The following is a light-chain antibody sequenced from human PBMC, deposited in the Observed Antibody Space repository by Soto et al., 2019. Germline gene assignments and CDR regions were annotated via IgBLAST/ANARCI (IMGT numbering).Light chain of an antibody. Sequence: EIVLTQSPATLSVSPGERATLSCKASRSVRSNLAWYQQKPGQAPRLLISGASTRATGITDRFSGSGSGTEFTLTINSLQSEDFAVYYCQQYNYWPGTFGQGTKVDNK. CDR2: GAS. CDR3: QQYNYWPGT. CDR1: RSVRSN. V-gene: IGKV3-15*01. J-gene: IGKJ1*01.